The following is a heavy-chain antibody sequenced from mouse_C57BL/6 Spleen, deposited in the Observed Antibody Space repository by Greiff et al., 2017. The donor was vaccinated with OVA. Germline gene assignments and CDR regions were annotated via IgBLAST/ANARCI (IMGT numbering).Heavy chain of an antibody. Sequence: VQLQQSGAELVKPGASVKMSCKASGYTFTTYPLEWMKQNHGKSLEWIGNFHPYNDDTKYNEKFKGKATLTVEKSSSTVYLELSRLTSDDSAVYYCARGYDGYYYAMDYWGQGTSVTVSS. CDR2: FHPYNDDT. D-gene: IGHD2-2*01. CDR1: GYTFTTYP. CDR3: ARGYDGYYYAMDY. J-gene: IGHJ4*01. V-gene: IGHV1-47*01.